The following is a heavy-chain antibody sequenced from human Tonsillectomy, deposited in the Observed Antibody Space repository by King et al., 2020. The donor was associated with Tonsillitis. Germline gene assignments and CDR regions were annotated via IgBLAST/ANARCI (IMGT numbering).Heavy chain of an antibody. D-gene: IGHD2-15*01. Sequence: QLVQSGAEVKKPGASVKVSCKASGYTFTNYLINWVRQAPGQGLEWMGWISTYNGNTNYAENFQGRVTMTPDTSTNTAYMELRSLRSDDTAVYYCARDLGYCTGGSCYSEGLNPWGQGTLVTVSS. CDR2: ISTYNGNT. J-gene: IGHJ5*02. CDR1: GYTFTNYL. CDR3: ARDLGYCTGGSCYSEGLNP. V-gene: IGHV1-18*01.